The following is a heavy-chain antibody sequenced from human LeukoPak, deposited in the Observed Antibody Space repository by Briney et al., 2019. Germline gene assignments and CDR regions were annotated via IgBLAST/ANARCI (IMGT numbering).Heavy chain of an antibody. CDR3: ARDSGLRLGVTDY. CDR1: GYTFTSYG. D-gene: IGHD3-16*01. Sequence: GASVKVSCKASGYTFTSYGISWVRQAPGQGLEWMGWISAYNGNTNYAQKLQGRVTMTTDTSTSTACMELRSLRSDDTAVYYCARDSGLRLGVTDYWGQGTLVTVSS. V-gene: IGHV1-18*01. J-gene: IGHJ4*02. CDR2: ISAYNGNT.